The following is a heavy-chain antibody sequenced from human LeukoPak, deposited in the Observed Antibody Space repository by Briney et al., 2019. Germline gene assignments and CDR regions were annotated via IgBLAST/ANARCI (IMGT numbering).Heavy chain of an antibody. J-gene: IGHJ4*02. CDR2: ISYDGNNK. Sequence: GGSLRLSCAASGFTFSSNAMHWVRQAPGKGLEWVAVISYDGNNKYYADSLKGRFTISRDNSKNTLYLQMNSLRAEDTAVYYCASCSGGSCYSGDYWGQGTLVTVSS. D-gene: IGHD2-15*01. CDR1: GFTFSSNA. V-gene: IGHV3-30*04. CDR3: ASCSGGSCYSGDY.